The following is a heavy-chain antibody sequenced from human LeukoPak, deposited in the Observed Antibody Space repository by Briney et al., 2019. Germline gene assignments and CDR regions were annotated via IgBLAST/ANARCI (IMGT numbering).Heavy chain of an antibody. Sequence: SETLSLTCTVSGGSINSGNSYWSWIRQPAGKGLEWLGRIYTTGSTNYNPSLKSRVTISLDTSKNQFSLKLSSVTAADTAVYYCATNQGGSYYGYRYFDLCGRGTTVTVSS. CDR2: IYTTGST. CDR1: GGSINSGNSY. J-gene: IGHJ2*01. CDR3: ATNQGGSYYGYRYFDL. V-gene: IGHV4-61*02. D-gene: IGHD1-26*01.